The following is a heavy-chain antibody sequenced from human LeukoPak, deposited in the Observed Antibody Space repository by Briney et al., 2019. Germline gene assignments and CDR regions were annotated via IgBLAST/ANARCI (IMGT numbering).Heavy chain of an antibody. CDR1: GGSISSYH. CDR3: AGRAEATGWSFDY. CDR2: IHSNGDS. Sequence: SETLSLTCFVSGGSISSYHWSWFRQSAGKRLEWIGQIHSNGDSNYNPSLNSRVAMSVDTSKHQVSLVLRSVTAADTPTYYCAGRAEATGWSFDYWGQGALVTVSS. D-gene: IGHD6-19*01. V-gene: IGHV4-4*07. J-gene: IGHJ4*02.